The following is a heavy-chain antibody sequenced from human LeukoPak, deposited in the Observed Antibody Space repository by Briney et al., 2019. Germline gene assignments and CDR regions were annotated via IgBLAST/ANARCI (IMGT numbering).Heavy chain of an antibody. CDR1: GYSFTSYW. J-gene: IGHJ3*02. Sequence: GESLKISCKGSGYSFTSYWIGWVRQMPGKGLEWMGIIYPGDSDTRYSPSFQGQVTISADKSISTAYLQWSSLKASDTAVYYCARTKINNWNDPDAFDIWGRGTMVTVSS. CDR2: IYPGDSDT. CDR3: ARTKINNWNDPDAFDI. V-gene: IGHV5-51*01. D-gene: IGHD1-20*01.